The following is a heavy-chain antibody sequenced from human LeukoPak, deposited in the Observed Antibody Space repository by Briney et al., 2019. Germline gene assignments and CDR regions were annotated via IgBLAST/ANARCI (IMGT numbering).Heavy chain of an antibody. Sequence: ASVTVSCKASGYTFTSYGISWVRQAPGQGLEWMGWISAYNGNTNYAQKLQGRVTMTTDTSTSTAYMELRSLRSDDTAVYYCARDDGSGWSYYYYGMDVWGQGTTVTVSS. V-gene: IGHV1-18*01. CDR3: ARDDGSGWSYYYYGMDV. J-gene: IGHJ6*02. CDR1: GYTFTSYG. D-gene: IGHD6-19*01. CDR2: ISAYNGNT.